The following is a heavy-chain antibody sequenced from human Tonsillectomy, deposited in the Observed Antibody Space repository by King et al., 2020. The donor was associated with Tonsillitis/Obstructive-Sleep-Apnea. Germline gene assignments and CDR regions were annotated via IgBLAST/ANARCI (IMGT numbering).Heavy chain of an antibody. V-gene: IGHV5-51*01. Sequence: VQLVESGAEVKKPGESLTISCTASGYSFTSYWIGWVRQMPGKGLEWMGIIFPDDSDTRYSPSFQGQVTISADKSISTAYLQWSSLKASDTAMYYCARALNRDYMDVWGKGTTVTVSS. CDR2: IFPDDSDT. J-gene: IGHJ6*03. CDR1: GYSFTSYW. CDR3: ARALNRDYMDV.